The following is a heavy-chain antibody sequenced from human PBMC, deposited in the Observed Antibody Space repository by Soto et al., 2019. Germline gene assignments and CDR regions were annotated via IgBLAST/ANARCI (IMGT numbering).Heavy chain of an antibody. Sequence: GSLRLSCAASGFTFSGSAMHWVRQASGKGLEWVGRIRSKANSYATAYAASVKGRFTISRGDSKNTAYLQMNSLKTEDTAVYYCAFSSSWYSYYYYYGMDVWGQGTTVTVSS. D-gene: IGHD6-13*01. CDR2: IRSKANSYAT. CDR1: GFTFSGSA. V-gene: IGHV3-73*01. CDR3: AFSSSWYSYYYYYGMDV. J-gene: IGHJ6*02.